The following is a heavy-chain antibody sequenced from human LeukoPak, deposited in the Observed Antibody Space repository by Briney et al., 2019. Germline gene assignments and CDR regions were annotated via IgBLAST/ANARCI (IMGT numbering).Heavy chain of an antibody. V-gene: IGHV3-33*06. CDR3: AKGDNWNPRPPDSFDY. Sequence: PGGSLRLSCAASGFTFSSYGMHWVRQAPGKGLEWVAVIWYDGSNKYYADSVKGRFTISRDNSKNTLYLQMNSSRAEDTAVYYCAKGDNWNPRPPDSFDYWGQGTLVTVSS. CDR2: IWYDGSNK. J-gene: IGHJ4*02. CDR1: GFTFSSYG. D-gene: IGHD1-1*01.